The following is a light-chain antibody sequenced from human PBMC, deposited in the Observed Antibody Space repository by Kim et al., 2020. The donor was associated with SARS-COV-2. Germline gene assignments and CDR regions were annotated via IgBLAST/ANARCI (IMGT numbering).Light chain of an antibody. CDR2: SND. CDR3: AVWDDSLMVGM. J-gene: IGLJ3*02. V-gene: IGLV1-44*01. Sequence: HMFTMSCSGIPADIGANSVILYQQLPGTAPNLLFYSNDLRPSGVPDRFAGSPSGTAPSLAISGLQSEDEAHYFFAVWDDSLMVGMFGGGTQLTVL. CDR1: PADIGANS.